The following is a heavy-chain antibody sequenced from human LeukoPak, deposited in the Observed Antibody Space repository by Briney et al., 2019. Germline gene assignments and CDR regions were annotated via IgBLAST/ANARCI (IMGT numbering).Heavy chain of an antibody. CDR2: IYYSGST. CDR3: ARAESSPQTTVTYYYYYGMDV. J-gene: IGHJ6*02. V-gene: IGHV4-30-4*01. CDR1: GGSISSGGYY. Sequence: SETLSLTCTVSGGSISSGGYYWSWIRQPPGKGLEWIGYIYYSGSTYYNPSLKSRVTISVDTSKNQFSLKLSSVTAADTAVYYCARAESSPQTTVTYYYYYGMDVWGQGTTVTVSS. D-gene: IGHD4-17*01.